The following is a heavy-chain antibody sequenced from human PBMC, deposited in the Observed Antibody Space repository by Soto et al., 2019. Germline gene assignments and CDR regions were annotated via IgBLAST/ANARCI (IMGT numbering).Heavy chain of an antibody. D-gene: IGHD2-21*02. J-gene: IGHJ4*02. CDR2: IYHSGNT. CDR3: ATVLVTAAIHY. V-gene: IGHV4-4*02. Sequence: QVQLQESGPGLVEPSGTLSLTCAVSGVSISNTNWWSWVRQPPGKGLEWIGQIYHSGNTNYNPSLKSRVSVSIDTSNNHFALKVYSVTAADTAVYYCATVLVTAAIHYWGQGTLVAVAS. CDR1: GVSISNTNW.